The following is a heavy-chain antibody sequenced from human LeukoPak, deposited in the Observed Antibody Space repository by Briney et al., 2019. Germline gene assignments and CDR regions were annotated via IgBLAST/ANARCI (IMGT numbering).Heavy chain of an antibody. Sequence: ASGNVSCKASGYTLTGYFMHWVRQAPGQGLEWMGWINPNSGGTNYAQKFQGRVTMARDTSISTAYMELSRLRSDDTAVYYCARALPAAGPTFDYWGQGTLVTVSS. J-gene: IGHJ4*02. D-gene: IGHD6-13*01. CDR3: ARALPAAGPTFDY. CDR1: GYTLTGYF. V-gene: IGHV1-2*02. CDR2: INPNSGGT.